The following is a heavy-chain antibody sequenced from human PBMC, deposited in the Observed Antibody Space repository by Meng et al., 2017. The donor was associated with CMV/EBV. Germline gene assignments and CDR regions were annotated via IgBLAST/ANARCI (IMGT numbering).Heavy chain of an antibody. CDR2: IKQDGSEK. Sequence: GGSLRLSCAASGFTFSSYWMSWVRQAPGKGLEWVANIKQDGSEKYYVDSVKGRFTISRDNAKNSLYLQMNSLRAEDTAVYYCAKGRSGWQLHYFDYWGQGTLVTVSS. CDR3: AKGRSGWQLHYFDY. CDR1: GFTFSSYW. D-gene: IGHD6-19*01. V-gene: IGHV3-7*01. J-gene: IGHJ4*02.